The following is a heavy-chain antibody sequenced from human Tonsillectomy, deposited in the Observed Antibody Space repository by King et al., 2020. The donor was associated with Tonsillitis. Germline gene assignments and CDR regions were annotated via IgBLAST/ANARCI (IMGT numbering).Heavy chain of an antibody. CDR3: AKDRSRYGEGYMDA. J-gene: IGHJ6*03. D-gene: IGHD4/OR15-4a*01. Sequence: DVQLVESGGGVVQPGGSLRLSCAASGFPFDYYAMHWVRQVPGKGLEWVFLISGEGYITYYADSLKGRFTISRDNSKNSLYLQMNSLRTEDTALYYCAKDRSRYGEGYMDAWGKGTTVTVSS. CDR1: GFPFDYYA. CDR2: ISGEGYIT. V-gene: IGHV3-43*02.